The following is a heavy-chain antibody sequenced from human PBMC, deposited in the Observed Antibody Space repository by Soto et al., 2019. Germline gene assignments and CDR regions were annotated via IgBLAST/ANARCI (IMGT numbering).Heavy chain of an antibody. CDR3: TTISIAAAPNLNWFDP. D-gene: IGHD6-13*01. V-gene: IGHV3-23*01. CDR1: GFTFSSYS. CDR2: ISGSGGST. J-gene: IGHJ5*02. Sequence: GGSLRLSCAASGFTFSSYSMSWVRQAPGKGLEWVSAISGSGGSTYYADSVKGRFTISRDNSKNTLYLQMNSLRAEDTAVYYCTTISIAAAPNLNWFDPWGQGTLVTVSS.